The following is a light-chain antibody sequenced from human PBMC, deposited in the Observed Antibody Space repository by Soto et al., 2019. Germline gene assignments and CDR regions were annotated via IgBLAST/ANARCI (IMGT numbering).Light chain of an antibody. Sequence: SYELTQSPSVSVAPGQTATVTCGGRNIGAKSEHWYQQKPGQAPVLVVYDDSVRPSGIPERFSGSNSGNTATLTISRVEVGDEADYYCQVWDSGSTQYVFGAGTKITVL. CDR3: QVWDSGSTQYV. J-gene: IGLJ1*01. CDR2: DDS. V-gene: IGLV3-21*02. CDR1: NIGAKS.